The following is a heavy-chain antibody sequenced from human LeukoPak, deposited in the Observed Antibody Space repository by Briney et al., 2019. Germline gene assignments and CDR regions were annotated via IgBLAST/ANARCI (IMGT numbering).Heavy chain of an antibody. CDR3: ARDLDSSGYYFTRPTYYFDY. V-gene: IGHV3-53*01. CDR2: IYSGGST. J-gene: IGHJ4*02. Sequence: GGSLRLSCAASGFTVSSNYMSWVRQAPGKGLEWVSVIYSGGSTYYADSVKGRFTISRDNSKNTLYLQMNSLRAEDTAVYYCARDLDSSGYYFTRPTYYFDYWGQGTLVTVSS. CDR1: GFTVSSNY. D-gene: IGHD3-22*01.